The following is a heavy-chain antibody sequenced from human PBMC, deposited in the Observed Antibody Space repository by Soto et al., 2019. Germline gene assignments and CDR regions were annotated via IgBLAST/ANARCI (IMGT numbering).Heavy chain of an antibody. Sequence: PSETLSLTCAVYGGSFSGYYWSWIRQPPGKGLEWIGEINHSGSTYYNPSLKSRVTISVDRSKNQFSLKLSSVTAADTAVYYCARYCSGGSCSYWFDPWGQGTLVTVSS. J-gene: IGHJ5*02. V-gene: IGHV4-34*01. CDR2: INHSGST. D-gene: IGHD2-15*01. CDR3: ARYCSGGSCSYWFDP. CDR1: GGSFSGYY.